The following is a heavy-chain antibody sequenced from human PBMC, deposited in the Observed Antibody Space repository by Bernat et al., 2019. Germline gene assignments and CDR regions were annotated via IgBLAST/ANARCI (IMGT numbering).Heavy chain of an antibody. CDR1: GFTFSGSA. CDR2: IRSKANSYAT. V-gene: IGHV3-73*02. D-gene: IGHD5-18*01. Sequence: DVQLVESGGGLVQPGGSLKLSCAASGFTFSGSAMHWVRQASGKGLEWVGRIRSKANSYATEYAASVKGRYTISRDDSKNTAYLQMNSLKTEDTAVYYCTRTLEGGYSKDYWGQGTLVTVSS. CDR3: TRTLEGGYSKDY. J-gene: IGHJ4*02.